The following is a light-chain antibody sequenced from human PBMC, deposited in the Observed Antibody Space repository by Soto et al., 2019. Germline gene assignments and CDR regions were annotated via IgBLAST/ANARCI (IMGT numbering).Light chain of an antibody. V-gene: IGKV3-11*01. J-gene: IGKJ4*01. CDR1: QTVSTY. CDR2: GAS. Sequence: IVLTQSPATLSLSPGERDTLSCRARQTVSTYLSWYQHKPGQAPRLLIYGASNRATGIPARFSGSGSGTDFTLTISSLEPEDSAVYYCQQRYNWLTFGGGTKVEIK. CDR3: QQRYNWLT.